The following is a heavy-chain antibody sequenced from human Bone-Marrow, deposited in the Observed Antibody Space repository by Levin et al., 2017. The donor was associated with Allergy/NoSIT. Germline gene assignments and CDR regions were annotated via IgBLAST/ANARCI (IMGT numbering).Heavy chain of an antibody. CDR2: ISAGGNYI. CDR1: GILFSSYD. CDR3: ASWAMYHYDRSAFDYFYYAMDV. D-gene: IGHD3-22*01. J-gene: IGHJ6*02. V-gene: IGHV3-21*01. Sequence: GGSLRLSCAASGILFSSYDMNWVRQAPGKGLEWVSSISAGGNYIHYADSVKGRFTISRDNAKNSLFLQMNSLRAEDTAVYYCASWAMYHYDRSAFDYFYYAMDVWGQGTTVTVSS.